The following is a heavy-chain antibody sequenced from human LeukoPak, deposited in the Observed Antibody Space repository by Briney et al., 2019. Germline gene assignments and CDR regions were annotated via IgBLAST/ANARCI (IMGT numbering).Heavy chain of an antibody. Sequence: SETLSLTCTVSGGSISSYYWSWIRQPPGKGLEWIGYIYTSGSTNYNPSLKSRVTISVDTSKNQFSLKLSSVTAADTAVYYCARGPDGRDGYSLDYWGQGTLVTVSS. CDR2: IYTSGST. CDR3: ARGPDGRDGYSLDY. D-gene: IGHD5-24*01. V-gene: IGHV4-4*09. J-gene: IGHJ4*02. CDR1: GGSISSYY.